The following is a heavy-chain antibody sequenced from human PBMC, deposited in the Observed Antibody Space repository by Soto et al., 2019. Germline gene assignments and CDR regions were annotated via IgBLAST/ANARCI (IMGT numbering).Heavy chain of an antibody. Sequence: GGSLRLSCAASGFKFSNYAMSWVRQAPGKGLEWVSLISATGGGTYYADSVKGRFTISRDNSHNSLYLQVHSLTAEDTAVYYCAKDRRAGGNSAFYFDYWGQGAQVTVAS. D-gene: IGHD3-16*01. CDR3: AKDRRAGGNSAFYFDY. V-gene: IGHV3-23*01. CDR2: ISATGGGT. CDR1: GFKFSNYA. J-gene: IGHJ4*02.